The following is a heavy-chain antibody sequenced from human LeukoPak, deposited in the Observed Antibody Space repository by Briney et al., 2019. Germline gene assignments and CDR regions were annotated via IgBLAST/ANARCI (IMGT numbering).Heavy chain of an antibody. CDR1: RFTFSKYA. CDR2: INDGGDNT. J-gene: IGHJ4*02. D-gene: IGHD3-22*01. CDR3: AKAQKYYYDSSDY. V-gene: IGHV3-23*01. Sequence: GGSLRLSCAASRFTFSKYAMNWVRQAPGKGPEWVSTINDGGDNTYYADSVKGRFTISRDNSKNTLYLQMNSLRADDTAVYYCAKAQKYYYDSSDYWGQGTLVTVSS.